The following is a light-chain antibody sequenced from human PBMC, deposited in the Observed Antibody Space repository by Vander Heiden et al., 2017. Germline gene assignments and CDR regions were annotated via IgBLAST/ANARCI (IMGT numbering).Light chain of an antibody. V-gene: IGLV2-14*01. J-gene: IGLJ2*01. CDR2: EVT. Sequence: QSALTQPAPVSGSPGQSITIPCTGSTSDVGGYNYVSWYQQHPGKAPKLMIYEVTNRPSGVSNRFPGSKSGNTASLTISGLQAEDEAHYYCSSYITSSTPVIFGGGTKLTVL. CDR1: TSDVGGYNY. CDR3: SSYITSSTPVI.